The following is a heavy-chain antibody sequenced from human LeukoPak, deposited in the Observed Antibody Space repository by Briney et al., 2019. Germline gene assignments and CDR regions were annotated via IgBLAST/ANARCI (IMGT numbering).Heavy chain of an antibody. D-gene: IGHD6-13*01. Sequence: GGSLRLSCAASGFTFSSYGMHWVRQAPGKGLEWVAVISYDGSNKYYADSVKGRFTISRDNAKNSLYLQMNSLRAEDTAVYYCARDPGPVKEQQLVRDPFFDYWGQGTLVTVSS. CDR3: ARDPGPVKEQQLVRDPFFDY. CDR1: GFTFSSYG. V-gene: IGHV3-30*03. J-gene: IGHJ4*02. CDR2: ISYDGSNK.